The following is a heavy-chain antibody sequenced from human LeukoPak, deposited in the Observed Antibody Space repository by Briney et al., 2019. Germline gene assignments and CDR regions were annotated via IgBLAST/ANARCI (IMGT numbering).Heavy chain of an antibody. D-gene: IGHD2-2*01. J-gene: IGHJ4*02. V-gene: IGHV1-69*05. Sequence: ASVKVSCKASGGTFSSYAISWVRQAPGQGLEWMGGIIPIFGTANYAQKFQGRVTITTDESTSTAYMELSSLRSEDTAVYYCASRGGYCSSTSCYRFDYWGQGTLVTVSS. CDR3: ASRGGYCSSTSCYRFDY. CDR1: GGTFSSYA. CDR2: IIPIFGTA.